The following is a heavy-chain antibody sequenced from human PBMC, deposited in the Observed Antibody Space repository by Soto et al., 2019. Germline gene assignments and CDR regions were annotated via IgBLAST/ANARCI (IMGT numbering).Heavy chain of an antibody. Sequence: QVQLVQSGAEEKKPGASVKVSCKASGYTFMKYALHWVRQAPGQRPEWMGWINAGNGNTRYSQKFQGRVTISRDTSASTAYMELSSLRSEGTAVYYCAGAEAVTWWGRWFDPWGQGTLVIVSS. CDR1: GYTFMKYA. CDR2: INAGNGNT. V-gene: IGHV1-3*05. D-gene: IGHD3-16*01. J-gene: IGHJ5*02. CDR3: AGAEAVTWWGRWFDP.